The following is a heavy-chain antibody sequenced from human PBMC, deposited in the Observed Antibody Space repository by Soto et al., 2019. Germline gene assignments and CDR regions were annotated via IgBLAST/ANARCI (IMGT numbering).Heavy chain of an antibody. CDR2: IIPIFATA. V-gene: IGHV1-69*12. Sequence: QVQLVQSGAEVKKPGSSVKVSCKASGGTFSSYAINWVRQAPGQGLEWMGGIIPIFATADYAQKFQGRVTITADESTSTAYMELSSLRSDDTAVDYCAHCLLGVNYYYGLDVWGQGTTVTVSS. CDR1: GGTFSSYA. D-gene: IGHD3-16*01. CDR3: AHCLLGVNYYYGLDV. J-gene: IGHJ6*02.